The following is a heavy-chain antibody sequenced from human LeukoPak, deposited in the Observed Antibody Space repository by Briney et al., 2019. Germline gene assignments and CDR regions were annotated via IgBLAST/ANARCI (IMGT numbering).Heavy chain of an antibody. CDR2: IYYSGST. Sequence: SETLSLTCTVSGGSISSYYWSWIRQPPGKGLEWIGYIYYSGSTNYNPSLKSRVTISVDTSKNQFSLKLSSVTAADTAVYYCARDRGYGMDVWGQGTTVTVSS. CDR1: GGSISSYY. V-gene: IGHV4-59*01. J-gene: IGHJ6*02. CDR3: ARDRGYGMDV.